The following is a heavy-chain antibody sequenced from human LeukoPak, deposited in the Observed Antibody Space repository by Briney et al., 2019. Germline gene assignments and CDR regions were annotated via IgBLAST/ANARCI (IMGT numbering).Heavy chain of an antibody. CDR2: INHSGST. CDR1: GGSFSGYY. Sequence: SETLSLTCAVYGGSFSGYYWSWIRQPPGKGLEWIGEINHSGSTNYNPSLKSRVTISVDTSKNQFSLKPSSVTAADTAVYYCARETKRYSSSWESAEYFQHWGQGTLVTVSS. V-gene: IGHV4-34*01. D-gene: IGHD6-13*01. J-gene: IGHJ1*01. CDR3: ARETKRYSSSWESAEYFQH.